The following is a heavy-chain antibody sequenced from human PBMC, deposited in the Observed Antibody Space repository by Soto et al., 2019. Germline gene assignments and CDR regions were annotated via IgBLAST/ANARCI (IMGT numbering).Heavy chain of an antibody. Sequence: PGGSLRLSCTASGFTFGDYAMSWFRQAPGKGLEWVGFIRSKAYGGTTEYAASVKGRFTISRDDSKSIAYLQMNSLKTEDTAVYYSTNAYYGYRGCDLHSKTRFDPWGQGTLVTVSS. CDR1: GFTFGDYA. CDR2: IRSKAYGGTT. J-gene: IGHJ5*02. D-gene: IGHD4-17*01. CDR3: TNAYYGYRGCDLHSKTRFDP. V-gene: IGHV3-49*03.